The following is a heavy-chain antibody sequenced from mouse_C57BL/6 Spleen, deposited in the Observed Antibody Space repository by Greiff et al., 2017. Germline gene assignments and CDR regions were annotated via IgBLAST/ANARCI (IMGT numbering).Heavy chain of an antibody. CDR2: INPGSGGT. D-gene: IGHD1-1*01. Sequence: VKLQESGAELVRPGTSVKVSCKASGYAFTNYLIEWVKQRPGQGLEWIGVINPGSGGTNYNEKFKGKATLTADKSSSTAYMQLSSLTSEDSAVYFCARRIYYGSSGYFDGWGTGTTVTVSS. CDR3: ARRIYYGSSGYFDG. J-gene: IGHJ1*03. CDR1: GYAFTNYL. V-gene: IGHV1-54*01.